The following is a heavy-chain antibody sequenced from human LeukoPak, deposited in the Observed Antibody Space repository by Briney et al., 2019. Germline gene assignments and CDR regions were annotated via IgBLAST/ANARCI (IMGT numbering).Heavy chain of an antibody. Sequence: SETLSLTCTVSGGSISSYYWSWIRQPAGKGLEWIGRIYTSGSTNYNPPLKSRVTMSVDTSKNQFSLKLSSVTAADTAVYYCARDRQSSGPYYYYYMDVWGKGTTVTISS. CDR2: IYTSGST. V-gene: IGHV4-4*07. D-gene: IGHD3-22*01. CDR3: ARDRQSSGPYYYYYMDV. J-gene: IGHJ6*03. CDR1: GGSISSYY.